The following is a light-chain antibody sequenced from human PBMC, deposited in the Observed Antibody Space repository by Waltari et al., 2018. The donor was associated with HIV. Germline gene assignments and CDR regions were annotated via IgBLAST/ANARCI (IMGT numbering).Light chain of an antibody. V-gene: IGLV3-21*04. CDR1: NIGSKP. CDR2: LGS. CDR3: QIWDSASDHVI. J-gene: IGLJ2*01. Sequence: SYVLTQPPSVSVAPGVPAKITCAGDNIGSKPVPWYQQRPGQAPMLVIFLGSDRPSGIPERFSGSKSGNTATLTITRVEAGDEADYHCQIWDSASDHVIFGGGTKLTVL.